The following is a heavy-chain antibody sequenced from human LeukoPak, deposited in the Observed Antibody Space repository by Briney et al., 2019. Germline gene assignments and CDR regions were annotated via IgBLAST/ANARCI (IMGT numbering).Heavy chain of an antibody. CDR2: ISYDGSNK. V-gene: IGHV3-30-3*01. Sequence: GGSLRLSCAASGFTFSSYAMHWVRQAPGKGLEWVAVISYDGSNKYYADSVKGRFTISRDNSKNTLYLQMNSLRAEDTAVYYCAKEGDSSSWRTYYYYYMDVWGKGTTVTVSS. J-gene: IGHJ6*03. D-gene: IGHD6-13*01. CDR3: AKEGDSSSWRTYYYYYMDV. CDR1: GFTFSSYA.